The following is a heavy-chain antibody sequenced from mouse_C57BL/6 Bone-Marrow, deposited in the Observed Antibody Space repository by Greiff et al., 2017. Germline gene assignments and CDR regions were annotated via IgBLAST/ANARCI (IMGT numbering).Heavy chain of an antibody. D-gene: IGHD1-1*01. Sequence: EVQLQQSGPELVKPGASVKIPCKASGYTFTDYNMDWVKQSHGKSLEWIGDINPNNGGTIYNQKFKGKATLTVDKSSSTAYMEPRSLTSEDTAVYYCARRTTVVYWYFDVWGTGTTVTVSS. V-gene: IGHV1-18*01. CDR3: ARRTTVVYWYFDV. CDR2: INPNNGGT. CDR1: GYTFTDYN. J-gene: IGHJ1*03.